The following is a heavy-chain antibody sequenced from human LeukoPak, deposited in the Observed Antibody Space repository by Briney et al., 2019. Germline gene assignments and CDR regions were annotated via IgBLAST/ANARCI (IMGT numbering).Heavy chain of an antibody. CDR1: GGSIISYY. CDR2: IYYSGST. CDR3: ARDSADGNDY. D-gene: IGHD5-24*01. V-gene: IGHV4-59*01. Sequence: SETLSLTCTGSGGSIISYYWSWIRQPPGKGLEWIGYIYYSGSTNYNPSLKSRVTISVDTSKNQFSLKLSSVTAADTAVYYCARDSADGNDYWGQGTLATVSS. J-gene: IGHJ4*02.